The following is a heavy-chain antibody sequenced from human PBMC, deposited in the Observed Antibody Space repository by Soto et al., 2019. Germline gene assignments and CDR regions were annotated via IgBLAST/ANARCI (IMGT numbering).Heavy chain of an antibody. CDR1: GFTFSSYS. V-gene: IGHV3-21*01. D-gene: IGHD6-13*01. CDR2: ISSSSSYI. CDR3: ARDPNRGYSSIAAAFDI. Sequence: PGGSLRLSCAASGFTFSSYSMNWVRQAPGKGLEWVSSISSSSSYIYYADSVKGRFTISRDNAKNSLYLQMNSLRAEDTAVYYCARDPNRGYSSIAAAFDIWGQGTMVTVSS. J-gene: IGHJ3*02.